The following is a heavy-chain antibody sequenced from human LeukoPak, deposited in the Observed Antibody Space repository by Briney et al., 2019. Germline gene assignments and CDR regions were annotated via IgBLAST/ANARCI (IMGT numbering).Heavy chain of an antibody. J-gene: IGHJ4*02. D-gene: IGHD4-17*01. CDR2: ISSSSSYK. CDR3: ASARDPYPYGY. CDR1: GFPFSLCS. Sequence: GGSLRLSCSASGFPFSLCSMNWVRQAPGKGLEWVSSISSSSSYKYYADSLQGRFTISRDNAKNSLYLQMNSLRAEDTAVYYCASARDPYPYGYWGQGTLVTVSS. V-gene: IGHV3-21*04.